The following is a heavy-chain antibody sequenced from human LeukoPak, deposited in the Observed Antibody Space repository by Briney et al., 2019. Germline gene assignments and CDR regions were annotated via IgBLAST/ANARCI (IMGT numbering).Heavy chain of an antibody. CDR1: GFTFSHYG. Sequence: GGSLRLSCAASGFTFSHYGMHWVRQAPGKGLEWVAVISHDGNNKYYADSMRGRFTISRDNSKNTLDLQMDSLRSEDTAVYYCVCGSATGDYYFDYWGQGTLVTVSS. J-gene: IGHJ4*02. CDR3: VCGSATGDYYFDY. V-gene: IGHV3-30*03. CDR2: ISHDGNNK. D-gene: IGHD4-17*01.